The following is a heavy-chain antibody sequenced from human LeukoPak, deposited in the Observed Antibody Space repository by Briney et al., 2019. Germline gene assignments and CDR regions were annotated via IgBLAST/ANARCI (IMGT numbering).Heavy chain of an antibody. CDR1: GGSISSGGYY. J-gene: IGHJ4*02. V-gene: IGHV4-31*03. Sequence: PSETLTLTCTVSGGSISSGGYYWSWIRQHPGKGLEWIGYIYYSGSTYYNPSLKSRVTISVDTSKNQFSLKLSSVTAADTAVYYCARAVGYGGNSGGFDYWGQGTLVTVS. CDR3: ARAVGYGGNSGGFDY. D-gene: IGHD4-23*01. CDR2: IYYSGST.